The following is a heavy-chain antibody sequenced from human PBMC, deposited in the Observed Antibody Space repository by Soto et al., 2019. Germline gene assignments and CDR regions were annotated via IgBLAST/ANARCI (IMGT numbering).Heavy chain of an antibody. V-gene: IGHV3-11*01. CDR2: ISSSGSTI. CDR3: ATYSSSPRPSLGNAFDI. D-gene: IGHD6-6*01. Sequence: GGSLRLSCAASGFTFSDYYMSWIRQAPGKGLEWVSYISSSGSTIYYADSVKGRFTISRDNAKNSLYLQMNSLRAEDTAVYYCATYSSSPRPSLGNAFDIWGQGTMVTVSS. J-gene: IGHJ3*02. CDR1: GFTFSDYY.